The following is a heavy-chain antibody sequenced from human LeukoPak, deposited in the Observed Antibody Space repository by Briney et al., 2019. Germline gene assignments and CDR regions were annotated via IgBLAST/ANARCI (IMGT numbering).Heavy chain of an antibody. Sequence: SETLSLTCAVYGGTFSDYYWSWIRQSPGKGLEWIGEVIDSGRTNYNPSLKSRVTISIDTSKNQFSLRLSSMTAADTAVYYCVREHNIVIPTARTYYYYYMDVWGKGTTVTVSS. D-gene: IGHD5-12*01. CDR2: VIDSGRT. J-gene: IGHJ6*03. V-gene: IGHV4-34*12. CDR3: VREHNIVIPTARTYYYYYMDV. CDR1: GGTFSDYY.